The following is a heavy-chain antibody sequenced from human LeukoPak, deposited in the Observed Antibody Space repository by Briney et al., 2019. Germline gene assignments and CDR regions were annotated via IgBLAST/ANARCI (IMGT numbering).Heavy chain of an antibody. D-gene: IGHD3-16*01. CDR3: ARVRRFGAGQDY. J-gene: IGHJ4*02. Sequence: SETLSLTCAVSGYSISSSNWWGWIRQPPGKGLEWIGYIYYSGSIYYNPSLKSRVTISLDTSKNQFSLKVKSVTAADTAVYYCARVRRFGAGQDYWGQGTLVTFSS. CDR1: GYSISSSNW. V-gene: IGHV4-28*05. CDR2: IYYSGSI.